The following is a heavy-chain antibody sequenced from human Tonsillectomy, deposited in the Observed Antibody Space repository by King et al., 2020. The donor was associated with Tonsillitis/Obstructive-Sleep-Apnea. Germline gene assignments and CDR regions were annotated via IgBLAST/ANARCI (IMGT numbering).Heavy chain of an antibody. D-gene: IGHD3-22*01. Sequence: DVQLVESGGGLIQPGGSLRLSCAASGFIVSSNYMSWVRQAPGKGLEWVSVIYSGGSTNYADSVKGRFTISRDNSKNTLYLQMNSLRAEDTAVYYCARECRHDGSGGFDPWGQGTLVTVSS. V-gene: IGHV3-53*01. CDR3: ARECRHDGSGGFDP. J-gene: IGHJ5*02. CDR2: IYSGGST. CDR1: GFIVSSNY.